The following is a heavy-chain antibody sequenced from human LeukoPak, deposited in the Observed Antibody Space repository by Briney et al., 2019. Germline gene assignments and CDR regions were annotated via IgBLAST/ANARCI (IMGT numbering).Heavy chain of an antibody. CDR2: ISSNSRTI. J-gene: IGHJ4*02. D-gene: IGHD4-11*01. CDR1: GFTFNSYS. V-gene: IGHV3-48*04. Sequence: GGSLRLSCAASGFTFNSYSMNWVRQAPGKGLEWVSYISSNSRTIHYADSVKGQFTISRDNAKNSLYLQMNNLRAEDTAVYYCARMPLEIVTNFLDSWGQGTLATVSS. CDR3: ARMPLEIVTNFLDS.